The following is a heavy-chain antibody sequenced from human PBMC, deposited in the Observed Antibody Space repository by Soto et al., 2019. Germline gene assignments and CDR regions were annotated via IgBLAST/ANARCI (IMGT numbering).Heavy chain of an antibody. CDR1: GFMFSRYA. Sequence: QVQLVESGGGVVPPGRSLRLSCAASGFMFSRYAMHWVHQAPGKGLGWVAVISKDGSVIYYADSVKGRFTISRDKSKNMVYLQLNSLRDEDTAVFYCVRSRSGAVPDSFAYWGQGTLVTVAS. CDR2: ISKDGSVI. CDR3: VRSRSGAVPDSFAY. J-gene: IGHJ4*02. V-gene: IGHV3-30*04. D-gene: IGHD3-10*01.